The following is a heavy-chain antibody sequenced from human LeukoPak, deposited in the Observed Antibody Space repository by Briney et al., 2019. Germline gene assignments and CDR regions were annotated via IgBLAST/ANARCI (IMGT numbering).Heavy chain of an antibody. V-gene: IGHV3-30*03. CDR3: GRAAAGTTHYGMVV. CDR2: ISYDGSNK. D-gene: IGHD6-13*01. J-gene: IGHJ6*02. CDR1: GFTFSSYG. Sequence: GRSLRLSCAASGFTFSSYGMLWVRQAPGKGLEWVAVISYDGSNKYYADSVKGRFTISRDNSKNMLYLQMNRLGAEDPAGYYCGRAAAGTTHYGMVVWLQPTTVTV.